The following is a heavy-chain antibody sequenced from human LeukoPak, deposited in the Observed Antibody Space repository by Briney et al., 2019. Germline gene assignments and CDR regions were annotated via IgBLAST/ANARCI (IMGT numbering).Heavy chain of an antibody. CDR1: GLTLSNYG. V-gene: IGHV3-23*01. CDR2: LSGSGGST. Sequence: GGSLRLSCAASGLTLSNYGMTWVRQDPGKGLEWLAGLSGSGGSTNYADSVKGRFTISRDNAKNTLYLQMNSLRAEDTAVYFCAKRGVVIRVILVGFHKEAYYFDSWGQGVLVTVSS. CDR3: AKRGVVIRVILVGFHKEAYYFDS. J-gene: IGHJ4*02. D-gene: IGHD3-22*01.